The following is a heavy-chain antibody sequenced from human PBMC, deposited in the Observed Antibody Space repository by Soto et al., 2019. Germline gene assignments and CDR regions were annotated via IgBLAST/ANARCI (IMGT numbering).Heavy chain of an antibody. J-gene: IGHJ6*02. V-gene: IGHV1-69*06. D-gene: IGHD2-15*01. CDR3: ARRFCAGSNCYSFPLHRHYSGVDV. CDR1: GGTFSSYA. CDR2: IIPFFGTP. Sequence: QVQLVQSGAEVKKPGSSVKVSCKTSGGTFSSYAINWVRQAPGQGLEWMGGIIPFFGTPNSAQKFQGRVTFTADKSTNSASMELSSLRSEDTAVYYCARRFCAGSNCYSFPLHRHYSGVDVWCQGTTVIVSS.